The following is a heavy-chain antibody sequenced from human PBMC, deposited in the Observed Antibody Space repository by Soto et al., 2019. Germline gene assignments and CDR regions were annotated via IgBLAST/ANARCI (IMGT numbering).Heavy chain of an antibody. D-gene: IGHD3-10*01. J-gene: IGHJ6*02. Sequence: GASVKVSCKASGYTFTSYYMHWVRQAPGQGLEWMGVINPSGGSTSYAQKFQGRVTMTRDTSTSTVYMELSSLRSEDTAVYYCARDRDPLLWFGELLPSLGGMDVWGQGTTVTVSS. V-gene: IGHV1-46*01. CDR1: GYTFTSYY. CDR3: ARDRDPLLWFGELLPSLGGMDV. CDR2: INPSGGST.